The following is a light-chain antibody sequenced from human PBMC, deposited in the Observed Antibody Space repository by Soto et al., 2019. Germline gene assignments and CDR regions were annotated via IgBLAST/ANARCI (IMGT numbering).Light chain of an antibody. CDR1: SSDVGGYNY. Sequence: QSVLTQPHSVSGSSGQSVAISCSGTSSDVGGYNYVSWYQQHPGKAPKLIIFDVNKRPSGVPDRFSGSKSGSTASLTISGLQAEDEADYYCCSYGGSFYVVGTGTKVTLL. CDR3: CSYGGSFYV. J-gene: IGLJ1*01. CDR2: DVN. V-gene: IGLV2-11*01.